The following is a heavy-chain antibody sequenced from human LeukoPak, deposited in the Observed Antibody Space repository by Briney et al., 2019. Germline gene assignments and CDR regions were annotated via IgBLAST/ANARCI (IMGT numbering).Heavy chain of an antibody. D-gene: IGHD6-13*01. CDR2: INPNSGGT. CDR3: ARVQGYSSSWYWYYYYGMDV. CDR1: GYTFTGYY. J-gene: IGHJ6*02. V-gene: IGHV1-2*02. Sequence: GASVKVSCKASGYTFTGYYMHWVRQAPGQGLEWMGWINPNSGGTNYAQKFQGRVTMTRDTSISTAYMELSRLRSDDTAVYYCARVQGYSSSWYWYYYYGMDVWGQGTTVTVSS.